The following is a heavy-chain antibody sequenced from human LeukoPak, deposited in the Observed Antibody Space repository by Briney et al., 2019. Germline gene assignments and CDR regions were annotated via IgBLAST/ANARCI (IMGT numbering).Heavy chain of an antibody. CDR2: IIPIFGTA. CDR1: GGTFSSYA. J-gene: IGHJ4*02. D-gene: IGHD3-3*01. V-gene: IGHV1-69*05. CDR3: ARGGISNFDY. Sequence: SVKVSCXASGGTFSSYAISWVRQAPGRGLEWMGGIIPIFGTANYAQKFQGRVTITTDESTSTAYMELSSLRSEDTAVYYCARGGISNFDYWGQGTLVTVSS.